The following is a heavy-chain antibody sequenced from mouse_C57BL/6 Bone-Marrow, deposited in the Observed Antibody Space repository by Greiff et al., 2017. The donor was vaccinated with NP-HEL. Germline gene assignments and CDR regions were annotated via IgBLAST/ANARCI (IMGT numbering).Heavy chain of an antibody. Sequence: VHLVESGAELATPGASVKLSCKASGYTFTSYWMHWVKQRPGQGLEWIGYINPSSGYTKYNQKFKDKATLNADNSSSQDYMHLSSLTYEDSAGDYCAICGAMDYWGQGTSVTVSS. CDR2: INPSSGYT. CDR3: AICGAMDY. J-gene: IGHJ4*01. CDR1: GYTFTSYW. V-gene: IGHV1-7*01.